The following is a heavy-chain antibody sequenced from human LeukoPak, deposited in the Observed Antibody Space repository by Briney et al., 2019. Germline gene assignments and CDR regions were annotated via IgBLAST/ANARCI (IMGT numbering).Heavy chain of an antibody. V-gene: IGHV4-39*01. CDR2: IYYSGST. CDR3: ARLHEPEIQLPDY. CDR1: GVSISSSSYY. D-gene: IGHD5-18*01. J-gene: IGHJ4*02. Sequence: PSEPLSLTCTVSGVSISSSSYYWGWIRQPPGKGLEWIGSIYYSGSTYYNPSLKSRVTISVDTSKNQFSLKLSSVTAADTAVYYCARLHEPEIQLPDYWGQGTLVTVSS.